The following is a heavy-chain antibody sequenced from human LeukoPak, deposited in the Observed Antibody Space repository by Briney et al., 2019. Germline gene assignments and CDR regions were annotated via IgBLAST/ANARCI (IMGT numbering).Heavy chain of an antibody. J-gene: IGHJ4*02. CDR1: GYTFTSYA. CDR3: ARERSQIVWGGLDY. Sequence: ASVKVSCKASGYTFTSYAMHWVRQAPGQRLEWMGWINAGNGNTKYSQKFQGRVTITRDTSASTAYMELSSLRSEDTAVYYCARERSQIVWGGLDYGGQGTLVSVSS. V-gene: IGHV1-3*01. CDR2: INAGNGNT. D-gene: IGHD2-21*01.